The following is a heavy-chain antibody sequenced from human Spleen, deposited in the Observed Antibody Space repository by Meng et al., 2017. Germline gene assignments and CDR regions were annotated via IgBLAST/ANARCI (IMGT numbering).Heavy chain of an antibody. V-gene: IGHV1-2*06. CDR3: ARDRVGAIMGEFDS. D-gene: IGHD1-26*01. Sequence: QVQLVQSGAEVKKPGASVKVSCKTLGFIFTGYNMHWVRQAPGQGLEWMGRINPNSGGTVYAQKFQGRVTMTRDTSIDTAYMELSRLRSDDTAVYYCARDRVGAIMGEFDSWGQGTLVTVSS. CDR1: GFIFTGYN. J-gene: IGHJ4*02. CDR2: INPNSGGT.